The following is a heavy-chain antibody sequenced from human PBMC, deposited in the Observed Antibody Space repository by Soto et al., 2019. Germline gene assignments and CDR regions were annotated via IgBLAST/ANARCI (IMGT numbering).Heavy chain of an antibody. V-gene: IGHV4-59*08. CDR2: IYYSGST. D-gene: IGHD3-10*01. J-gene: IGHJ4*02. CDR1: GGSISSYY. CDR3: AGVRGDFDY. Sequence: QVQLQESGPGLVKPSETLSLTCTVSGGSISSYYWSWIRQPPGKGLEWIGHIYYSGSTNYNPSLKSRVTISVDPSKNQFSLKLSSVTAADTAVYYCAGVRGDFDYWGQGTLVTVSS.